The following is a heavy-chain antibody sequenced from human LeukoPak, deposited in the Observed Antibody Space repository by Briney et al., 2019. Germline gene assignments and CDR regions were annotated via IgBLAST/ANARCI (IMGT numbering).Heavy chain of an antibody. V-gene: IGHV4-59*01. CDR1: GASISSYY. J-gene: IGHJ3*02. D-gene: IGHD3-10*01. CDR2: IYCSGST. Sequence: SETLSLTCTVSGASISSYYWSWIRQPPGKGLEWIGYIYCSGSTNYNPSLKSRVTISVDTSKNQFSLKLSSVTAADTAVYYCAREVLNSYYYGSGSYYKMVNAFDIWGQGTMVTVSS. CDR3: AREVLNSYYYGSGSYYKMVNAFDI.